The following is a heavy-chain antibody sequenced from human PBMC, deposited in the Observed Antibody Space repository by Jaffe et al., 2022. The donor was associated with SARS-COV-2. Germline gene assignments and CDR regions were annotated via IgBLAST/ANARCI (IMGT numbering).Heavy chain of an antibody. CDR3: ARDLLGGWYATSLPTDGYGMDV. CDR1: GFTFSSYS. Sequence: EVQLVESGGGLVQPGGSLRLSCAASGFTFSSYSMNWVRQAPGKGLEWVSYISSSSSTIYYADSVKGRFTISRDNAKNSLYLQMNSLRDEDTAVYYCARDLLGGWYATSLPTDGYGMDVWGQGTTVTVSS. V-gene: IGHV3-48*02. D-gene: IGHD6-19*01. J-gene: IGHJ6*02. CDR2: ISSSSSTI.